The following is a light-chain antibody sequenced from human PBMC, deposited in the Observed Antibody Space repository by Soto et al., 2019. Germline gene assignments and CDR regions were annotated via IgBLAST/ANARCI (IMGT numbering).Light chain of an antibody. Sequence: QSALTQRASVSGSPGQSITISCTGTSSDVGGFNYVSWYQQHPGKAPKLMIYDVTNRPSGVSYRFSGSKSGNTASLTISGLQAEDEADYYCNSYTSSSTYVCGTGTKVTVL. CDR3: NSYTSSSTYV. J-gene: IGLJ1*01. CDR1: SSDVGGFNY. V-gene: IGLV2-14*03. CDR2: DVT.